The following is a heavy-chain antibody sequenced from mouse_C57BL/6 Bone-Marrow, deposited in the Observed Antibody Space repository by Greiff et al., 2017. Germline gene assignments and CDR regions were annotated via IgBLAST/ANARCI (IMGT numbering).Heavy chain of an antibody. D-gene: IGHD4-1*01. V-gene: IGHV1-69*01. CDR3: ARWANWDGFDY. Sequence: VQLQQPGAELVMPGASVKLSCKASGYTFTSYWMHWVKQRPGQGLEWIGEIDPSDSYTNYNQKFKGKSTLTVDKSSSTAYMQLSSLTSEDSAVYYCARWANWDGFDYWGQGTTLTVSS. CDR1: GYTFTSYW. CDR2: IDPSDSYT. J-gene: IGHJ2*01.